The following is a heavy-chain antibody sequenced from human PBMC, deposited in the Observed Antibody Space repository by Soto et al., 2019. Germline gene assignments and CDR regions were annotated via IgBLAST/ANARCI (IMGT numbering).Heavy chain of an antibody. J-gene: IGHJ6*02. Sequence: SETLSLTCTVSGGSISSYYWSWIRQPPGKGLEWIGYIYYSGSTNYNPSLKSRVTISVDTSKNQFSLKLSSVTAADTAVFYCARERGVRAPLMDVWGQGPTVTVS. CDR2: IYYSGST. CDR1: GGSISSYY. CDR3: ARERGVRAPLMDV. D-gene: IGHD3-10*01. V-gene: IGHV4-59*12.